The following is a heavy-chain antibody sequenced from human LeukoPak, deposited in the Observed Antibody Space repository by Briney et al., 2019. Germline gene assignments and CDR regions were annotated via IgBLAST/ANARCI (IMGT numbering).Heavy chain of an antibody. CDR2: IYYSGST. V-gene: IGHV4-59*01. D-gene: IGHD3-22*01. CDR1: GGSISSYY. J-gene: IGHJ4*02. Sequence: SETLSLTCTVSGGSISSYYWSWIRQPPGKGLEWIGYIYYSGSTNYNPSLKSRVTISVDTSKNQSSLKLSSVTAADTAVYYCARGGHSSGYYFIDYWGQGTLVTVSS. CDR3: ARGGHSSGYYFIDY.